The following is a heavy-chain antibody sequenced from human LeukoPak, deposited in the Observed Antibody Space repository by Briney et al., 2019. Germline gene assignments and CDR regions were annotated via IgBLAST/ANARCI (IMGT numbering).Heavy chain of an antibody. D-gene: IGHD3-16*01. CDR3: ARDMNPTHYFDY. Sequence: SETLSLTCNVSGYSISSGYYWAWIRQAPGKGLEWIGSIYHSGYTHYNPSLKGRVTISVDTSKNDFSLKLSSVAAAGTAIYYCARDMNPTHYFDYWGQGTLVTVSS. J-gene: IGHJ4*02. CDR1: GYSISSGYY. V-gene: IGHV4-38-2*02. CDR2: IYHSGYT.